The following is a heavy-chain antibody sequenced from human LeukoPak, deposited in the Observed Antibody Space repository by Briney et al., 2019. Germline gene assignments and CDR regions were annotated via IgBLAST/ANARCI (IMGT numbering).Heavy chain of an antibody. CDR2: IIPILGIA. CDR3: ARKGPAYCGGDCPRYAFDI. CDR1: GGTFSSYA. D-gene: IGHD2-21*02. Sequence: ASVKVSCKASGGTFSSYAISWVRQAPGQGLEWMGRIIPILGIANYAQKFQGRVTITADKSTSTAYMELSSLRSEDTAMYYCARKGPAYCGGDCPRYAFDIWGQGTMVTVSS. J-gene: IGHJ3*02. V-gene: IGHV1-69*04.